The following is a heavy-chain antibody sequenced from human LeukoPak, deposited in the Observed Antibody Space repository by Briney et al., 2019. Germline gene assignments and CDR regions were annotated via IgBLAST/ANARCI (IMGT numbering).Heavy chain of an antibody. CDR3: ARYDVWGTYRAFDY. CDR1: GGSISSYY. V-gene: IGHV4-59*01. Sequence: SETLSLTCTVSGGSISSYYWSWIRQPPGKGLEWIGYIYYSGSTNYNPSLKSRVTISVDTSKNQFSLKLSSVTAADTAVYYCARYDVWGTYRAFDYWGQGTLVTVSS. CDR2: IYYSGST. J-gene: IGHJ4*02. D-gene: IGHD3-16*02.